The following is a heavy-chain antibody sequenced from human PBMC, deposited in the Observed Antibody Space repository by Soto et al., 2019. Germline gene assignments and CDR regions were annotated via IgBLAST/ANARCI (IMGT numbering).Heavy chain of an antibody. J-gene: IGHJ6*02. CDR2: ISGSGGST. CDR3: ATTAGTYYYYGMDV. D-gene: IGHD6-13*01. CDR1: GFTFSSYA. Sequence: EVQLLESGGGLVQPGGSLRLSCAASGFTFSSYAMSWVRQAPGKGLEWVSAISGSGGSTYYADSVKGRFTISRDNSKNTLYLQMSSRRAEDTAVYYCATTAGTYYYYGMDVWGQGTTVTVSS. V-gene: IGHV3-23*01.